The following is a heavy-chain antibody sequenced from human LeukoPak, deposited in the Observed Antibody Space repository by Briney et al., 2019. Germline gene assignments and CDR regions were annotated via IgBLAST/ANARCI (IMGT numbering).Heavy chain of an antibody. J-gene: IGHJ6*02. CDR3: ARGGELDYYYYYGMDV. CDR1: GVTFSDYY. CDR2: ISSSGSTI. Sequence: GGSLRLSCAASGVTFSDYYMSWIRQAPGKGLEWASYISSSGSTIYYADSVKGRFTISRDNAKNSLYLQMNSLRAEDTAVYYCARGGELDYYYYYGMDVWGQGTTVTVSS. D-gene: IGHD3-3*02. V-gene: IGHV3-11*01.